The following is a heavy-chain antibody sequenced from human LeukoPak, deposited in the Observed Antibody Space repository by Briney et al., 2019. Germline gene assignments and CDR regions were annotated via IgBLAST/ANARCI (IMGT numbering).Heavy chain of an antibody. CDR1: GFTFSSYW. Sequence: GGSLRLSCAASGFTFSSYWTSWVRQAPGKGLEWVANIKQDGSEKYYVDSVKGRFTISRDNAKNSLYLQMNSLRAEDTAVYYCARGPNFYYDSSVPFDYWGQGTLVTVSS. V-gene: IGHV3-7*01. D-gene: IGHD3-22*01. J-gene: IGHJ4*02. CDR3: ARGPNFYYDSSVPFDY. CDR2: IKQDGSEK.